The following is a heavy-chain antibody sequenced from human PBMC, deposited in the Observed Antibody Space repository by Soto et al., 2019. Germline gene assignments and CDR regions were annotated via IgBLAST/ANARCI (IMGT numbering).Heavy chain of an antibody. D-gene: IGHD5-18*01. CDR3: ASGIQLWLRRINNGYSG. Sequence: QVQLVQSGAEVKKPESSVKVSCKAPGGTFSTYAISWVRQAPGQGLEWMGGIIPMFGTANYAQRFQDRVTLTXXKSTTTVYMELSSLRSEDTAVYFCASGIQLWLRRINNGYSGWGQGTLVTVSS. V-gene: IGHV1-69*14. CDR1: GGTFSTYA. CDR2: IIPMFGTA. J-gene: IGHJ4*02.